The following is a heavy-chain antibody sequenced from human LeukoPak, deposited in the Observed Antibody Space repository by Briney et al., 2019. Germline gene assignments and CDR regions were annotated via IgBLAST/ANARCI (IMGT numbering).Heavy chain of an antibody. CDR3: VRDWGYDSSGYWQKYFDT. V-gene: IGHV3-74*01. J-gene: IGHJ4*02. D-gene: IGHD3-22*01. Sequence: GGSLRLSCATSGFTFTTFWMHWVRQAPGKGLVWVSRINHDGSSTNYADSVKGRFTISRDNAKNAVFLQMNSLRAEDTAVYYCVRDWGYDSSGYWQKYFDTWGQGTLVTVSS. CDR1: GFTFTTFW. CDR2: INHDGSST.